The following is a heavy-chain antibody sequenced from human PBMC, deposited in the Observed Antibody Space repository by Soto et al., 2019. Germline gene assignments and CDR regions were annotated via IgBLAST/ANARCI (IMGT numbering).Heavy chain of an antibody. CDR2: IKQDGSEK. V-gene: IGHV3-7*03. D-gene: IGHD1-20*01. J-gene: IGHJ4*02. Sequence: GGSLRLSCAASGFNFSSYWMSWVRQAPGKGLEWVANIKQDGSEKYYVDSVKGRFTISRDNAKNSLYLQMNSLRAEDTAVYYCARDGISSPYFDYWGQGTLVTVSS. CDR1: GFNFSSYW. CDR3: ARDGISSPYFDY.